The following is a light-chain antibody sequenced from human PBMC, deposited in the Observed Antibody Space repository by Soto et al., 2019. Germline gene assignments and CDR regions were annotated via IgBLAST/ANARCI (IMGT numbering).Light chain of an antibody. J-gene: IGLJ3*02. Sequence: QSALTQPASVSGSPGQSITISCTGTSSDVGGYNYVSWYQQHPGKAPKLMIYEVSNRPSGVSNRFSCSKSGDTACLTISGLRAEGGADYFCCSYTVSSSRVFGGGPNGTVL. CDR2: EVS. CDR1: SSDVGGYNY. CDR3: CSYTVSSSRV. V-gene: IGLV2-14*01.